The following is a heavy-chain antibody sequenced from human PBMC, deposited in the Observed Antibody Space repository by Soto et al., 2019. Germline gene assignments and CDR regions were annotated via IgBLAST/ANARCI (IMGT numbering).Heavy chain of an antibody. D-gene: IGHD5-12*01. CDR3: ARDYSGYPGGMDV. CDR2: ISYDGSNK. V-gene: IGHV3-30-3*01. J-gene: IGHJ6*02. Sequence: GGSLSLSCAASGFTFSSYAMHWVRQAPGKGLEWVAVISYDGSNKYYADSVKGRFTISRDNSKNTLYLQMNSLRAEDTAVYYCARDYSGYPGGMDVWGQGTTVTVSS. CDR1: GFTFSSYA.